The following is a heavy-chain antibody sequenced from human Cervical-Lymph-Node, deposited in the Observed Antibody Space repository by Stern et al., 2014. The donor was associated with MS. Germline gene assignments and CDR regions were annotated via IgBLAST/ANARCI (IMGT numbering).Heavy chain of an antibody. CDR1: GFSFSTYA. CDR3: ARGGRGVGLEY. J-gene: IGHJ4*02. V-gene: IGHV3-30-3*01. Sequence: VQLVASGGGVVQPGRSLSLSCVASGFSFSTYAMHWVRQAPGKGLEWVAFVSYDGTQRNSTDSVKARFTISRDNSKNTLYLHMHSLRDEDTAVYFCARGGRGVGLEYWGQGALVTVSS. CDR2: VSYDGTQR. D-gene: IGHD3-10*01.